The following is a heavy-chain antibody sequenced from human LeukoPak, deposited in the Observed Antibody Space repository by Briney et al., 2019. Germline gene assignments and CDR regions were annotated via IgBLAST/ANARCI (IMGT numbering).Heavy chain of an antibody. CDR2: IRYDGSNK. CDR1: GFTFSSYG. CDR3: AKDQYYYDSSGYPSS. V-gene: IGHV3-30*02. J-gene: IGHJ4*02. Sequence: GGSLRLPCAASGFTFSSYGMHWVRQAPGKGLEWVAYIRYDGSNKYYEDSMKGRFTISRDNSKNMLYLQMNSLRAEDTAVYYCAKDQYYYDSSGYPSSWGQGTLVTVSS. D-gene: IGHD3-22*01.